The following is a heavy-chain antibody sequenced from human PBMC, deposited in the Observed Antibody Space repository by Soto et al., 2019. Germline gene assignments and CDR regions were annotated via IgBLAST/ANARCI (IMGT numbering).Heavy chain of an antibody. CDR3: ARLGWEYQLHVDY. CDR2: IYYSGST. V-gene: IGHV4-39*01. J-gene: IGHJ4*02. D-gene: IGHD2-2*01. Sequence: PSETLSLTCTVSGGSISSSSYYWGWIRQPPGKGLEWIGSIYYSGSTYYNPSLKSRVTISVDTSKNQFSLKLSSVTAADTAVYYCARLGWEYQLHVDYWGQGTLVTVSS. CDR1: GGSISSSSYY.